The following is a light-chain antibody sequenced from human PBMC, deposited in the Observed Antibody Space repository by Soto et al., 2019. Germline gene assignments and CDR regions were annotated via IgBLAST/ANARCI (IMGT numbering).Light chain of an antibody. J-gene: IGKJ2*01. CDR2: DAS. CDR3: QQRGNWPLYT. CDR1: QSVRIF. Sequence: EIVLTQSPATLSLSPGERATLSCRASQSVRIFLAWYQQKPGQAPRLLIYDASNRATGIPDRFSGSGSGTDFTLTISSLEPEDFVVYYCQQRGNWPLYTFGQGTKVEMK. V-gene: IGKV3-11*01.